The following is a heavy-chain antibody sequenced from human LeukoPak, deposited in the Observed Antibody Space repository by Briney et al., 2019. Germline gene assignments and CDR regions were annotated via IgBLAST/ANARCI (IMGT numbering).Heavy chain of an antibody. D-gene: IGHD5-18*01. CDR1: GFTFSSYW. V-gene: IGHV3-7*03. J-gene: IGHJ4*02. Sequence: GGSLRLSCAASGFTFSSYWMSWVRQAPGKGREWVANIKQDGSEKYYVDSVKGRFTISRDNAKNSLYLQMNSLRAEDTAVYYCASAMATANFDYWGQGTLVTVSS. CDR3: ASAMATANFDY. CDR2: IKQDGSEK.